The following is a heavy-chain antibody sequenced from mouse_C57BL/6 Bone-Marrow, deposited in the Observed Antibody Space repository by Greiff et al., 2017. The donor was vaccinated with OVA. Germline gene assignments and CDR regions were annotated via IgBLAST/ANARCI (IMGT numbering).Heavy chain of an antibody. J-gene: IGHJ2*01. V-gene: IGHV1-7*01. D-gene: IGHD2-1*01. CDR3: ARSSYCGNYDFDY. CDR2: INPSSGYP. Sequence: QVQLKQSGAELAKPGASVKLSCKASGYTFTSYWMHWVKQRPGQGLEWIGYINPSSGYPTYNQKFKDKATLTADKSSSTAYMQLSSLTYEDSAVYYCARSSYCGNYDFDYWGQGTTPTVTS. CDR1: GYTFTSYW.